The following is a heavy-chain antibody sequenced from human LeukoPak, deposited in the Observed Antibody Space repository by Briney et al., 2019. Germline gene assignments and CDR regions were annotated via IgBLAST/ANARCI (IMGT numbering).Heavy chain of an antibody. V-gene: IGHV3-15*01. Sequence: GGSLRLFCVVSDFTFTNALMRWVRQAPGKGLECVGQITSKSDGGTTDYAAPVKGRFTISRDDSKNTLFLQMNVLKTEDTGVYYCGTGGGGHWGQGTMVTVSS. J-gene: IGHJ3*01. D-gene: IGHD1-26*01. CDR3: GTGGGGH. CDR1: DFTFTNAL. CDR2: ITSKSDGGTT.